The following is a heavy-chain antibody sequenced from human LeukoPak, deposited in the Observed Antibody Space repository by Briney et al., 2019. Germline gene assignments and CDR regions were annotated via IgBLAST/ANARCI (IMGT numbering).Heavy chain of an antibody. D-gene: IGHD3-9*01. V-gene: IGHV3-21*01. CDR2: ISSSSSNI. Sequence: GGSLRLSCAASGFTFSSYSMNWVRQAPGKGLEWVSSISSSSSNIYYADSVKGRFTISRDNAKNSLYLQMNSLRDTAVYYCARVDYDVSSGYQTYFDYWGQGTLVTVSS. CDR3: ARVDYDVSSGYQTYFDY. CDR1: GFTFSSYS. J-gene: IGHJ4*02.